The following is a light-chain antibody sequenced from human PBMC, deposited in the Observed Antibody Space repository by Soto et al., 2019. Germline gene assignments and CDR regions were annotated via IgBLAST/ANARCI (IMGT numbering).Light chain of an antibody. CDR1: QCISNY. V-gene: IGKV1-39*01. Sequence: DIQMTQSPSSLSASVGNRVTITCRASQCISNYLNWYQKKPGKAPNLLIYYASRLQRGVALRLSGIGGETDFTRSISSVQPEDCATYFCQQSYRDPSTLGQWTRREFK. CDR2: YAS. J-gene: IGKJ5*01. CDR3: QQSYRDPST.